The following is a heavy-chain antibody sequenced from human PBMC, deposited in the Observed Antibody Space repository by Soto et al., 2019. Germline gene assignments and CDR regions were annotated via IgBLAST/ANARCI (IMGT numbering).Heavy chain of an antibody. Sequence: EVQLVESGGDLVQPGGSLRLSCAASGFTFSSYWMHWVRQVPGKGLVWVSAINSDGSTTNHADSVKGRFTISRDNAKNTLYLQMNSLRAEDTAVYYCASYRSGSYQWDWGQGTLVTVSS. CDR1: GFTFSSYW. J-gene: IGHJ4*02. CDR2: INSDGSTT. V-gene: IGHV3-74*01. D-gene: IGHD3-10*01. CDR3: ASYRSGSYQWD.